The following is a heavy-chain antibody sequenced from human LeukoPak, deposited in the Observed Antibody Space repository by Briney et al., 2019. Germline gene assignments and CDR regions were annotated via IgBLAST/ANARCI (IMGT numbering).Heavy chain of an antibody. CDR2: ISFSDSYK. Sequence: GGSLRLSXAASGFTVXTXXXXXVRQAPGKXXXXXXYISFSDSYKYYAXSXKGRFTISRDNAKNSLYLQMNGLRAEDTAVYYCARDRYGYSGDAFDIWGQGTMVTVSS. J-gene: IGHJ3*02. CDR1: GFTVXTXX. V-gene: IGHV3-48*03. D-gene: IGHD4-17*01. CDR3: ARDRYGYSGDAFDI.